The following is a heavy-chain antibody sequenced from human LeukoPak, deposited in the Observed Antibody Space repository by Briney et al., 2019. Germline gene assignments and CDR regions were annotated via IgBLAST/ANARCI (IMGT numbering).Heavy chain of an antibody. CDR3: ARVPYSSSWPRGY. CDR2: IYHSGST. CDR1: GYSISSGYY. D-gene: IGHD6-13*01. V-gene: IGHV4-38-2*02. J-gene: IGHJ4*02. Sequence: PSETLSLTCTVSGYSISSGYYWGSIRQPPGRGLEWIGSIYHSGSTYYNPSLKSRVTISVDTSKNQFSLKLNSVTAADTAVYYCARVPYSSSWPRGYWGQGTLVTVSS.